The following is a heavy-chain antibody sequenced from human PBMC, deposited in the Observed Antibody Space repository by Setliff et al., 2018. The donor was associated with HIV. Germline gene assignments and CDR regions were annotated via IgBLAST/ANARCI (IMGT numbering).Heavy chain of an antibody. CDR3: ARAEAAEGAFDI. D-gene: IGHD6-13*01. J-gene: IGHJ3*02. V-gene: IGHV3-21*01. CDR1: GFTFSTFG. CDR2: ISSSGSYI. Sequence: GGSLRLSCVASGFTFSTFGMNWVRQAPGKGLEWVSSISSSGSYIYDADSLKGRFTISRDNAKNSLYLQMNSLRAEDTAVYYCARAEAAEGAFDIWGQGTMVTVSS.